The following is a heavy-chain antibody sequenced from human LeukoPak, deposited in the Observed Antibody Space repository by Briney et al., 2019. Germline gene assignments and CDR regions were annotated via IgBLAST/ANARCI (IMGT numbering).Heavy chain of an antibody. D-gene: IGHD2-2*02. CDR3: ARGGGYCSSTSCYTDDALDI. CDR1: GYTFTSYG. Sequence: ASVKVSCKASGYTFTSYGISWVRQAPGQGLEWMGWISAYNGNTNYAQKLQGRVTMTTDTSTSTAYMELRSLRSDDTAVYYCARGGGYCSSTSCYTDDALDIWGQGTMVTVSS. J-gene: IGHJ3*02. CDR2: ISAYNGNT. V-gene: IGHV1-18*01.